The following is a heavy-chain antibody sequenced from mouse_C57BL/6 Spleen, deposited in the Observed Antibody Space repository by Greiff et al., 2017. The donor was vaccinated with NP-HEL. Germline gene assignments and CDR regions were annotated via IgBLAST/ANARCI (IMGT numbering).Heavy chain of an antibody. J-gene: IGHJ1*03. CDR1: GYAFSSSW. CDR2: IYPGDGDT. Sequence: VQLQQSGPELVKPGASVKISCKASGYAFSSSWMNWVKQRPGKGLEWIGRIYPGDGDTNYNGKFKGKATLTADKSSSTAYMQLSSLTSEDSAVYFCARPTTVVARSYWYFDVWGTGTTVTVSS. D-gene: IGHD1-1*01. CDR3: ARPTTVVARSYWYFDV. V-gene: IGHV1-82*01.